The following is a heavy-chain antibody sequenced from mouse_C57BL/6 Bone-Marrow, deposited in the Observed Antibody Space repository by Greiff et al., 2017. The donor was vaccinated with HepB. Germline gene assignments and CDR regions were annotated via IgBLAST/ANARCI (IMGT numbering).Heavy chain of an antibody. CDR2: IWSGGST. D-gene: IGHD2-4*01. J-gene: IGHJ2*01. CDR1: GFSLTSSG. Sequence: QVQLQQSGPGLVQPSQRLSITCTVSGFSLTSSGVHWVRQSPGKGLEWLGVIWSGGSTDYTAAFISRLSISKDNSKSQVFFKMNSLRADDTAIYYCARNYYDYDGYYFDYWGQGTTLTVSS. V-gene: IGHV2-2*01. CDR3: ARNYYDYDGYYFDY.